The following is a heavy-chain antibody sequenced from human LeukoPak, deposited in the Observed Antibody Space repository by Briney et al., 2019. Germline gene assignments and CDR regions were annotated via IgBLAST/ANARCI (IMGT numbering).Heavy chain of an antibody. J-gene: IGHJ4*02. CDR3: AKDLLSTVTPAWVDY. D-gene: IGHD4-4*01. Sequence: GGSLRLSCAASGFTFSSYAMSWVRQAPGKGLEWVSAISGSGGSTYYADSVKGRFTISRDNSKNTLYLQMNSLRAEDTAVYYCAKDLLSTVTPAWVDYWGQGTLVTVSS. CDR1: GFTFSSYA. CDR2: ISGSGGST. V-gene: IGHV3-23*01.